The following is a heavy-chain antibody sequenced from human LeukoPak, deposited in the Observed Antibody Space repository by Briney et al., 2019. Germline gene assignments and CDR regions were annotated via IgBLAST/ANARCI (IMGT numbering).Heavy chain of an antibody. D-gene: IGHD1-1*01. Sequence: GGSLRLSCAASGFTFSSYWMHWVRQAPGQGLVWVSHIDGDGRITNYGDSVRGRFTISRDNAKNILYLQMNSLRAEDTAVYYCARDSPRTGPWGQGILVTVSS. CDR3: ARDSPRTGP. CDR1: GFTFSSYW. V-gene: IGHV3-74*01. CDR2: IDGDGRIT. J-gene: IGHJ5*02.